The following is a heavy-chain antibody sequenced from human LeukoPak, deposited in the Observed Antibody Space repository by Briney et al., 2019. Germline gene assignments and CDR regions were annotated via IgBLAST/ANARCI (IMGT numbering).Heavy chain of an antibody. CDR2: INAGNGNT. Sequence: ASVKVSCKASGGTFSSYAISWVRQAPGQGLEWMGWINAGNGNTKYSQKFQGRVTITRDTSASTAYMELSSLRSEDTAVYYCARASYSSGWYVPYYYYGMDVWGQGTTVTVSS. V-gene: IGHV1-3*01. D-gene: IGHD6-19*01. CDR1: GGTFSSYA. CDR3: ARASYSSGWYVPYYYYGMDV. J-gene: IGHJ6*02.